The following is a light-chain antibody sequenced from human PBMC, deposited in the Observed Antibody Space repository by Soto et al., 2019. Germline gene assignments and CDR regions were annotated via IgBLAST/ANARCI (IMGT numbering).Light chain of an antibody. V-gene: IGLV4-69*01. CDR3: QTWGTGIEV. J-gene: IGLJ3*02. Sequence: QLVLTQSPSASASLGASVKLTCTLSSGHSSYTIAWHQQQPEKGPRYLMTLNSDGSHSKGDVIPDRFSGSSSGAERYLSISTLQSEDEADYCCQTWGTGIEVFGGGTKLTV. CDR2: LNSDGSH. CDR1: SGHSSYT.